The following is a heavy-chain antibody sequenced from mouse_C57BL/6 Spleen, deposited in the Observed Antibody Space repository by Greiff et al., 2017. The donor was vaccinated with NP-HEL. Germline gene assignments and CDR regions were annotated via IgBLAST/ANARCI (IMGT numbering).Heavy chain of an antibody. V-gene: IGHV1-53*01. J-gene: IGHJ1*03. Sequence: QVQLQQPGTELVKPGASVKLSCKASGYTFTSYWMHWVKQRPGQGLEWIGNINPSNGGTNYNEKFKSKATLTVDKSSSTAYMQLSSLTSEDSAVYYCARINYDYDDWYFDVWGTGTTVTVSS. CDR3: ARINYDYDDWYFDV. CDR2: INPSNGGT. D-gene: IGHD2-4*01. CDR1: GYTFTSYW.